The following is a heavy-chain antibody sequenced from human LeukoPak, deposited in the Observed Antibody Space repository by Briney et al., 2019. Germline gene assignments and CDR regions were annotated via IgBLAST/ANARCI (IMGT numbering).Heavy chain of an antibody. V-gene: IGHV3-21*01. CDR2: ISSSSSYI. Sequence: GGSLRLSCAASGFTFSSYSMNWVRQAPGKGLEWVSSISSSSSYIYYADSVKGRFTISRDNAKNSLHLQMNSLRAEDTAVYYCARDREGYDILTGYWADTFDIWGQGTMVTVSS. J-gene: IGHJ3*02. CDR1: GFTFSSYS. D-gene: IGHD3-9*01. CDR3: ARDREGYDILTGYWADTFDI.